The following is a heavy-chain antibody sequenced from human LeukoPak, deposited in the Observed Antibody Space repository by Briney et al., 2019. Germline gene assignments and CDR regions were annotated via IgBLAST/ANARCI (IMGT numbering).Heavy chain of an antibody. Sequence: GGSLRLSCAASGFTFSNAWMSWVRQAPGKGLEWVGRIKSKTDGGTRDYAAPVKGRFIMSRDDSKNMLYLQMNSLKTEDTAVYYCTEGVATVSISDYWGQGILVTVSS. CDR1: GFTFSNAW. D-gene: IGHD5-12*01. CDR3: TEGVATVSISDY. CDR2: IKSKTDGGTR. J-gene: IGHJ4*02. V-gene: IGHV3-15*01.